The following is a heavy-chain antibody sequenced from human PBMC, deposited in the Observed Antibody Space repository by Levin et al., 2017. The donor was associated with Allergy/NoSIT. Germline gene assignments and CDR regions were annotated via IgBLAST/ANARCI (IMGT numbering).Heavy chain of an antibody. Sequence: LSLTCAASGFTFSNSGMNWVRQAPGKGLEWVALISNDGSNTYYADSVKGRFTISRDNSKNTLNLQMISLRVEDTAVYYCAKDRGYFYGSGSHHGLDYWGQGTLVTVSS. CDR1: GFTFSNSG. D-gene: IGHD3-10*01. J-gene: IGHJ4*02. V-gene: IGHV3-30*18. CDR2: ISNDGSNT. CDR3: AKDRGYFYGSGSHHGLDY.